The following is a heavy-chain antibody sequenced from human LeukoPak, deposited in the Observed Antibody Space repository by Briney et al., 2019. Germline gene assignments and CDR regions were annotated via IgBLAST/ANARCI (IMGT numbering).Heavy chain of an antibody. CDR2: IKEDGSVK. D-gene: IGHD5-12*01. CDR1: GITFNDNL. J-gene: IGHJ4*02. V-gene: IGHV3-7*01. Sequence: GGSLRLSCAASGITFNDNLMSWVRQAPGKGVEGVANIKEDGSVKYYVDSVKGRFSISRDNAKSSLYLQMSSLRAEDTAVYYCARDVWTYSGEAFDYWGQGALVTVSS. CDR3: ARDVWTYSGEAFDY.